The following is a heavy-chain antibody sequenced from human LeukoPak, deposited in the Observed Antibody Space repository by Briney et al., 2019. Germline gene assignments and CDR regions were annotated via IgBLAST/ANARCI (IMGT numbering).Heavy chain of an antibody. V-gene: IGHV4-34*01. J-gene: IGHJ4*02. D-gene: IGHD5-18*01. Sequence: PGGSLRLSCTASGFTLGNYSMSWFRQPPGKGLEWIGEINHSGSTNYNPSLKSRVTISVDTSKNQFSLKLSSVTAADTAVYYCARGRYSYDYWGQGTLVTVSS. CDR3: ARGRYSYDY. CDR1: GFTLGNYS. CDR2: INHSGST.